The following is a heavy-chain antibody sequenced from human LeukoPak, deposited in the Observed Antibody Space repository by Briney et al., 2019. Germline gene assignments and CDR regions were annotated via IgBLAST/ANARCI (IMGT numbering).Heavy chain of an antibody. CDR1: GGSISTDY. CDR3: ARSKGSSWSYYFDY. CDR2: VYYIGST. D-gene: IGHD6-13*01. J-gene: IGHJ4*02. Sequence: SETLSLTCTVSGGSISTDYWSWIRQPPGKGLEWIGYVYYIGSTNYNPSLRGRVTISVDRSRNQFSLKLSSMSAADTAVCYCARSKGSSWSYYFDYWGQGSMVTVSS. V-gene: IGHV4-59*08.